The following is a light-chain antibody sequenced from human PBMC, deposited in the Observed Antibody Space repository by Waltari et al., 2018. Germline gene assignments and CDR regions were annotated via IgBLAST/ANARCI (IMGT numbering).Light chain of an antibody. CDR2: EDN. V-gene: IGLV3-10*01. CDR1: ALPNKY. CDR3: YSTDRTGKQRV. Sequence: SYELTQPPSVSVSPGQTARLTCSGDALPNKYGYWYQQKSGQAPVLVIYEDNKRRSGIPDGFSGSSSGTMVTLTISGAQVEDEGDYYCYSTDRTGKQRVFGGGTKLTVL. J-gene: IGLJ2*01.